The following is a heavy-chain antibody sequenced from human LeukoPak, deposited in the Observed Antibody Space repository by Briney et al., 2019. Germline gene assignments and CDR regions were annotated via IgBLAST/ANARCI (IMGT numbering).Heavy chain of an antibody. CDR1: GFTVSSNY. CDR3: ATYSSRNAREFQS. CDR2: IYTGGSA. Sequence: GGSLRLSCAASGFTVSSNYMSWVRQAPGKGLEWVSAIYTGGSAYYAGSVKGRFTISRDNSKNTLYLQMNSLRAEDTAVYYCATYSSRNAREFQSWGQGTLVTVSS. V-gene: IGHV3-66*01. J-gene: IGHJ1*01. D-gene: IGHD2-2*01.